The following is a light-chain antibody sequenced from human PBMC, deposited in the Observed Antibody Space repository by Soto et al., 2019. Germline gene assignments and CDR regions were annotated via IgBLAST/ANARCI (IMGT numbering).Light chain of an antibody. CDR1: SNDVGGYNY. CDR3: SSYTSNSNRV. V-gene: IGLV2-14*03. CDR2: DVS. Sequence: QSALTQPASVSGSPGQSITISCTGTSNDVGGYNYVSWYQQYPGKAPKLMIYDVSNRPSVVSNRFSGSKSGNTASLTISGLQAEDEADYYCSSYTSNSNRVFGTGTKVTVL. J-gene: IGLJ1*01.